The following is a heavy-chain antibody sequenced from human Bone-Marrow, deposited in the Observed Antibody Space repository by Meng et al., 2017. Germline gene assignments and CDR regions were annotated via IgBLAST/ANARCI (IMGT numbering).Heavy chain of an antibody. J-gene: IGHJ6*02. CDR3: ARDYDFWSGLKDYYYYGMDV. CDR2: INPSGGST. D-gene: IGHD3-3*01. V-gene: IGHV1-46*03. CDR1: GYTFTSYY. Sequence: QVQLVQSGAEVKKPGASGKVSCKASGYTFTSYYMHWGGQDPGQGLEWMGIINPSGGSTSYAQKFQGRVTMTRDTSTSTVYMELSSLRSEDTAVYYCARDYDFWSGLKDYYYYGMDVWGQGTTVTVSS.